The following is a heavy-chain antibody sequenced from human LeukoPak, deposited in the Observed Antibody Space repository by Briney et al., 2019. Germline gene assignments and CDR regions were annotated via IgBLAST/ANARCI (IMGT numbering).Heavy chain of an antibody. CDR3: ARGSSGWDDYYYYGMDV. CDR1: GLTFSDYY. D-gene: IGHD6-19*01. CDR2: ISSSGSTI. V-gene: IGHV3-11*01. J-gene: IGHJ6*02. Sequence: PGGSLRLSCAASGLTFSDYYMSWIRQAPGKGLEWVSYISSSGSTIYYADSVKGRFTISRDNAKNSLYLQMNSLRAEDTAVYYCARGSSGWDDYYYYGMDVWGQGTTVTVSS.